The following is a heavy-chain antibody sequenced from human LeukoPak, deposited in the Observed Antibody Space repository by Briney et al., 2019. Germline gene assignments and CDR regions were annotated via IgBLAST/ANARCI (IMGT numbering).Heavy chain of an antibody. CDR2: IYPSGST. J-gene: IGHJ6*03. V-gene: IGHV4-4*07. CDR1: GGSISAYY. CDR3: ARGIYCSSTTCYYYYYYMDV. Sequence: SETLSLTCTVSGGSISAYYWSWIWQPAGKGLEWIGRIYPSGSTNYNPSLKSRVTMSLDTSKNQFSLKLSSVTAADTAVYYCARGIYCSSTTCYYYYYYMDVWGKGTTVTVSS. D-gene: IGHD2-2*01.